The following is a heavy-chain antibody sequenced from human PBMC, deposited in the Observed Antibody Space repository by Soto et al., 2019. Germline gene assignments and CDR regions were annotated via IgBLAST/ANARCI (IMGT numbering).Heavy chain of an antibody. D-gene: IGHD3-10*01. CDR3: ARGTLIGSSTRNLFDP. V-gene: IGHV4-4*02. J-gene: IGHJ5*02. Sequence: QVHLEESGPGLVRPSGNLSLTCTVSGVPISSYDWWTWVRQTPGKGMEWIGEIYHNGRTNYNPSLKSRVSISIDKSKNQFSLNLQSLTAADTAVYYCARGTLIGSSTRNLFDPWGQGAQVTVSS. CDR2: IYHNGRT. CDR1: GVPISSYDW.